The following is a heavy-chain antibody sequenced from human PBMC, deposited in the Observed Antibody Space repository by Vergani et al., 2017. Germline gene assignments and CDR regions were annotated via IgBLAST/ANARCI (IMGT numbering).Heavy chain of an antibody. CDR2: INPSGGST. J-gene: IGHJ6*02. D-gene: IGHD2-2*01. CDR3: AGGVVVVPAAMWGDGMHV. CDR1: GYTFTSYY. V-gene: IGHV1-46*01. Sequence: QVQLVQSGAEVKKPGASVKVSCKASGYTFTSYYMHWVRQAPGQGLEWMGIINPSGGSTSYAQKFQGRVTMTRDTSTSTVYMELSSLRSEDTAVYYCAGGVVVVPAAMWGDGMHVWGQGP.